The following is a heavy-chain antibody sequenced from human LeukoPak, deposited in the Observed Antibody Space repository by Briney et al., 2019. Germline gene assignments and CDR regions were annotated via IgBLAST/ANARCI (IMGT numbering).Heavy chain of an antibody. J-gene: IGHJ4*02. Sequence: SETLSLTCTVSGGSISSSSYYWGWIRQPPGKGLEWIGSIYYSGSTYYNPSLKSRVTISVDTSKNQFSLRLSSVTAADTAVFYCARIIAGGTVDYWGQGTLVTVSS. D-gene: IGHD6-13*01. CDR1: GGSISSSSYY. V-gene: IGHV4-39*07. CDR2: IYYSGST. CDR3: ARIIAGGTVDY.